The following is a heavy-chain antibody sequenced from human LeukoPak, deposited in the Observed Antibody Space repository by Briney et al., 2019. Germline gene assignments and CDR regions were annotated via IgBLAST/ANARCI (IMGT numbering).Heavy chain of an antibody. J-gene: IGHJ4*02. CDR3: AKGRTGFSYGYGINY. CDR2: ISTSDGTT. D-gene: IGHD5-18*01. Sequence: GGSLRLSCAASAFTFSSYAMSWGRQAPGKGLEWVSSISTSDGTTYYADSVKGRFTISRDNSKNTLYLQMNSLRAEDAAIYYCAKGRTGFSYGYGINYWCQGTLVTVSS. CDR1: AFTFSSYA. V-gene: IGHV3-23*01.